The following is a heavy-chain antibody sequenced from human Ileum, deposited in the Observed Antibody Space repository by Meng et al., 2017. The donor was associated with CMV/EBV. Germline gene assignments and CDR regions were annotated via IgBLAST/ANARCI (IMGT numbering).Heavy chain of an antibody. CDR3: AKGIVGTTIFGRGLDV. Sequence: GGSLRLSCAASRFTFSSYAMSWVRQAPGKGLEWVSSISGSGTNTYSSDSVKGRFTISRDNSKNTVYLQMNSLRDDDTAVYFCAKGIVGTTIFGRGLDVWGQGTMVTVSS. J-gene: IGHJ6*02. D-gene: IGHD3-3*01. V-gene: IGHV3-23*01. CDR2: ISGSGTNT. CDR1: RFTFSSYA.